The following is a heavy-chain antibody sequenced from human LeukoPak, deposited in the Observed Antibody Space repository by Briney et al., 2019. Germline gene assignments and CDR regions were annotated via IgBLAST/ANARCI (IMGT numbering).Heavy chain of an antibody. CDR1: GGSISSNSYY. CDR2: INHSGST. CDR3: ARLGYDYVWGSYRPRWFDP. J-gene: IGHJ5*02. V-gene: IGHV4-39*07. D-gene: IGHD3-16*02. Sequence: SETLSLTCAVSGGSISSNSYYWSWIRQPPGKGLEWIGEINHSGSTNYNPSLKSRVTISVDTSKNQFSLKLSSVTAADTAVYYCARLGYDYVWGSYRPRWFDPWGQGTLVTVSS.